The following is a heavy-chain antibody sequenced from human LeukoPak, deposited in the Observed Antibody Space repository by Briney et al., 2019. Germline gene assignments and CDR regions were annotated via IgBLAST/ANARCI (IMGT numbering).Heavy chain of an antibody. CDR1: GGSFSGYY. CDR3: ATGSSCSGGSCSLGLDY. J-gene: IGHJ4*02. Sequence: SETLSLTCAVYGGSFSGYYWSWIRQPPGKGLEWIGEINHSGSTNYNPSLKSRVTISVDTSKNQFSLKLSSVTAADTAVYYCATGSSCSGGSCSLGLDYWGQGTLVSVSS. D-gene: IGHD2-15*01. V-gene: IGHV4-34*01. CDR2: INHSGST.